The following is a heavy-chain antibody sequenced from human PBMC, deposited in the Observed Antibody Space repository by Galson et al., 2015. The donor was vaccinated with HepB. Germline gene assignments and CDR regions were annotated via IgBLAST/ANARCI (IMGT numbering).Heavy chain of an antibody. D-gene: IGHD2-21*02. Sequence: SVKVSCKASGYTFTSYYMHWVRQAPGQGLEWMGIINPSGGSTSYAQKFQGRVTMTRDTSTSTVYMELSSLRSEDTAVYYCARDWTANCGGDCYAFDYWGQGTLVTVSS. J-gene: IGHJ4*02. V-gene: IGHV1-46*01. CDR2: INPSGGST. CDR3: ARDWTANCGGDCYAFDY. CDR1: GYTFTSYY.